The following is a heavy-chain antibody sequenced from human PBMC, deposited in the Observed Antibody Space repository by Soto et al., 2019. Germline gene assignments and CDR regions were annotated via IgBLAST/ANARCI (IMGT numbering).Heavy chain of an antibody. V-gene: IGHV1-18*01. CDR1: GYTFTSYG. D-gene: IGHD3-22*01. CDR3: ARPGYYDSSGYKRGNAFDI. Sequence: QVQLVQSGAEVKKPGASVKVSCKASGYTFTSYGIIWVRQAPGQGLEWMGWISAYNGNTNYAQKLQGRVTMTTDTSTSTGYMELRSLGSDDTAVYYCARPGYYDSSGYKRGNAFDIWGQGTMVTVSS. J-gene: IGHJ3*02. CDR2: ISAYNGNT.